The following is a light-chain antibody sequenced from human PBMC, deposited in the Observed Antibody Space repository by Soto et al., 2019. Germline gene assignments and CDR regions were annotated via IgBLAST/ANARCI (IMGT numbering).Light chain of an antibody. J-gene: IGKJ5*01. V-gene: IGKV1-39*01. CDR2: AAS. CDR3: QQSYSTPIT. CDR1: QSISSY. Sequence: DIQMTQSPSSLSASIGHRVTITCRASQSISSYLNWYQQKPGKAPKLLIYAASSLQSGVPSRFSGSGSGTDFTLTISSLQPEDFATYYCQQSYSTPITFGQGTRLEI.